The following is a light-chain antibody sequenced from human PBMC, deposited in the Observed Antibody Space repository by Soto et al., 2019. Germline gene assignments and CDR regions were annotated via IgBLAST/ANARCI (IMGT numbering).Light chain of an antibody. Sequence: DIRMTQSPSSLSASVGDRVTITCQASHDINNYLNWYQQKPGKAPQLLIYDASNLETGVPSRFSGSGSGTDFTLKISRVEAEDFGVYYCIQTLQTPLTFGGGTKVAIK. V-gene: IGKV1-33*01. CDR3: IQTLQTPLT. CDR1: HDINNY. J-gene: IGKJ4*01. CDR2: DAS.